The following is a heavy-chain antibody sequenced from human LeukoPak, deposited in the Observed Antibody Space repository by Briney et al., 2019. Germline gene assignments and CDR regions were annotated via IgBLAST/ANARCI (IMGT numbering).Heavy chain of an antibody. CDR2: IYTSGST. CDR3: ARDLGWLLAFDI. Sequence: SQTLSLTCTVSGGSISSGSYYWSWIRQPAGKGLEWIGRIYTSGSTNYNPSLKSRVTISVDTSKNQFSLKLSSVTAADTAVYYCARDLGWLLAFDIWGQETMVTVSS. D-gene: IGHD3-3*01. V-gene: IGHV4-61*02. J-gene: IGHJ3*02. CDR1: GGSISSGSYY.